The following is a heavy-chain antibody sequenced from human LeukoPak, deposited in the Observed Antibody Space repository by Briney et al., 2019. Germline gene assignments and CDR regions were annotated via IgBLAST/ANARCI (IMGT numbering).Heavy chain of an antibody. V-gene: IGHV3-20*04. CDR2: INWNGGST. CDR3: ARDLESHNRFDP. CDR1: GFTFSSYA. Sequence: GGSLRLSCAASGFTFSSYAMSWVRQAPGKGLEWVSGINWNGGSTGYADSVKGRFTISRDNAKNSLYLQMNSLRAEDTALYYCARDLESHNRFDPWGQGTLVTVSS. J-gene: IGHJ5*02. D-gene: IGHD5-24*01.